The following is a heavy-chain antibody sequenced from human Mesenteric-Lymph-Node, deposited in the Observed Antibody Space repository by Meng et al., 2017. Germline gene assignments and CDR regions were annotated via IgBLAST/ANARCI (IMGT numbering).Heavy chain of an antibody. CDR2: IRSKAYGGTT. CDR3: TRGSLLWFGELLERFDY. Sequence: GESLKISCTASGFTFGDYAMSWFRQAPGKGLEWVGFIRSKAYGGTTEYAASVKGRFTISRDDSKSIAYLQMNSLKTEDTAVYYCTRGSLLWFGELLERFDYWGQGTLVTVSS. V-gene: IGHV3-49*03. D-gene: IGHD3-10*01. J-gene: IGHJ4*02. CDR1: GFTFGDYA.